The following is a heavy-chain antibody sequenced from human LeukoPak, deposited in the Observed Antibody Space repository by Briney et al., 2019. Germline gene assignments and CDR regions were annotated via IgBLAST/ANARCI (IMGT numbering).Heavy chain of an antibody. D-gene: IGHD2-2*01. V-gene: IGHV3-30*03. CDR1: GFTFSSFG. J-gene: IGHJ6*02. CDR3: ASARSTTYGMDV. Sequence: HPGGSLRLSCAASGFTFSSFGMHWVRQAPGKGLEWVAGISNDGSNNYYADSVNGRFTVPRDNSKNTLYLLVNTLRSEDTAVYYCASARSTTYGMDVWGQGTTVTVSS. CDR2: ISNDGSNN.